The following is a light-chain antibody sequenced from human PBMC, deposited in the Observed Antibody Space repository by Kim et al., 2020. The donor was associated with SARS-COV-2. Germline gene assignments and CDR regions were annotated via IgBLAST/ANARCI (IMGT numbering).Light chain of an antibody. CDR1: SSDVGAYNY. J-gene: IGLJ3*02. V-gene: IGLV2-14*03. CDR3: SSYTSSSTLV. CDR2: DVT. Sequence: GPSITLSCTVTSSDVGAYNYVSWYQEHPGEVPKLMIYDVTVRPSGVSNRFSGSKSGNTASLTISGLQAEDEADYYCSSYTSSSTLVFGGGTKLTVL.